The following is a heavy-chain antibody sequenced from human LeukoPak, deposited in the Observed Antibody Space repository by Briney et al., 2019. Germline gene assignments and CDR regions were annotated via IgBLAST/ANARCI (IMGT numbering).Heavy chain of an antibody. CDR1: GYCISSGYY. CDR2: INHSGST. J-gene: IGHJ5*02. D-gene: IGHD3-10*01. CDR3: ARAIIAGSWFDP. V-gene: IGHV4-38-2*02. Sequence: SETLSLTCTVSGYCISSGYYWSWIRQPPGKGLEWIGEINHSGSTNYNPSLKSRVTISVDTSKNQFSLKLSSVTAADTAVYYCARAIIAGSWFDPWGQGTLVTVSS.